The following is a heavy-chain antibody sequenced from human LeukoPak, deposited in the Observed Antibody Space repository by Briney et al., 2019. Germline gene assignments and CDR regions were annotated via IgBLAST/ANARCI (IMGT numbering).Heavy chain of an antibody. Sequence: ASVKVSCKASGYTLGTYGITWVRQAPGQGLEWMGWISADTHNTIYAQNLQARVTMTTDTSTTTAYMELRSLTSDDTAVYYCARGAWGQVTFTYWGQGTLVTVSS. CDR1: GYTLGTYG. D-gene: IGHD3-10*01. CDR2: ISADTHNT. V-gene: IGHV1-18*01. J-gene: IGHJ4*02. CDR3: ARGAWGQVTFTY.